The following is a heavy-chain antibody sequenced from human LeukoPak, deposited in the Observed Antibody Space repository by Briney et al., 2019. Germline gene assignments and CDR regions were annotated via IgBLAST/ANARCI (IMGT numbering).Heavy chain of an antibody. D-gene: IGHD6-19*01. CDR1: GFTFSSYG. V-gene: IGHV3-23*01. CDR3: AKVGDSSVWYYFDY. Sequence: GGSLRLSCGASGFTFSSYGMHWVRQAPGKGLEWVSAISGSGGSTYYADSVKGRFTISRDNSKNTLFLQMNSLRADDTAVYYCAKVGDSSVWYYFDYWGQGTLVTVSS. CDR2: ISGSGGST. J-gene: IGHJ4*02.